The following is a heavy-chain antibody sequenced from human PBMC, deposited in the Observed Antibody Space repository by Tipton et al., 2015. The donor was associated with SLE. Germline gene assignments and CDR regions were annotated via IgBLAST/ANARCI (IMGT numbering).Heavy chain of an antibody. CDR2: IYTSGST. Sequence: TLSLTCTVSGGSISSGSYYWSWIRQPAGKGLEWIGYIYTSGSTNYNPSLKSRVTISVDTSKNQFSLKLSSVTAADTAVYYCARGALASGSWFDPWGQGTLGTVSS. CDR3: ARGALASGSWFDP. V-gene: IGHV4-61*09. CDR1: GGSISSGSYY. D-gene: IGHD1-26*01. J-gene: IGHJ5*01.